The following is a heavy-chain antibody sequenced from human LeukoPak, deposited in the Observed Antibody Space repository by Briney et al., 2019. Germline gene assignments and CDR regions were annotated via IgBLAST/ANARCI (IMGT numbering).Heavy chain of an antibody. CDR1: GFTFSSYA. Sequence: GGSLRLSCAASGFTFSSYAMSWVRQAPGKGLEWVSSISSSSSYIYYADSVKGRFTISRDNAKNSLYLQMNSLRAEDTAVYYCARAPAARGYFDYWGQGTLVTVSS. CDR3: ARAPAARGYFDY. V-gene: IGHV3-21*01. CDR2: ISSSSSYI. J-gene: IGHJ4*02. D-gene: IGHD2-2*01.